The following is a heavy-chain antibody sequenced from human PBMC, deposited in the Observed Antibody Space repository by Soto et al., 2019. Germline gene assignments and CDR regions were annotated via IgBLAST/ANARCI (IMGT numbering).Heavy chain of an antibody. J-gene: IGHJ6*02. CDR1: GYTFTSYG. V-gene: IGHV1-18*01. D-gene: IGHD6-19*01. CDR2: ISAYNGNT. CDR3: ARTLSYSSGWYVPYYYYGMDV. Sequence: ASVKVSCKASGYTFTSYGISWVRQAPGQGLEWMGWISAYNGNTNYAQKLQGRVTMTTDTSTDTAYMELSSLRSEDTAVYYCARTLSYSSGWYVPYYYYGMDVWGQGTTVTVSS.